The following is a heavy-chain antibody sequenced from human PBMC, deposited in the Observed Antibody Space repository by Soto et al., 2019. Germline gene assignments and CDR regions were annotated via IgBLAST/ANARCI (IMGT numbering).Heavy chain of an antibody. CDR1: GFSVTTNN. Sequence: EVQLIETGGDLIQPGGSLRLSCAVSGFSVTTNNINWVRQAPGKGLEWVSIIYGPEKTYYADSVRGRFTVSRDNSKNTVYLQMDSLGTEDSALYYCVRGGYDWGQGTLVTVSS. J-gene: IGHJ4*02. V-gene: IGHV3-53*02. CDR3: VRGGYD. CDR2: IYGPEKT. D-gene: IGHD2-15*01.